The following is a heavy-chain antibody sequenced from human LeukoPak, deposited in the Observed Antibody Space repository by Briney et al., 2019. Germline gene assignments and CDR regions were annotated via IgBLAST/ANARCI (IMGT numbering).Heavy chain of an antibody. V-gene: IGHV4-59*01. CDR3: ARGDVVPAAFDYYYYMDV. D-gene: IGHD2-2*01. J-gene: IGHJ6*03. Sequence: PSETLSLTCTVSGGSISSYYWSWIRQPPGKGLEWIGYIYYSGSTNYNPSLKSRVTISVDTSKNQFSLKLSSVTAADTAVYYCARGDVVPAAFDYYYYMDVWGKGTTVTVSS. CDR1: GGSISSYY. CDR2: IYYSGST.